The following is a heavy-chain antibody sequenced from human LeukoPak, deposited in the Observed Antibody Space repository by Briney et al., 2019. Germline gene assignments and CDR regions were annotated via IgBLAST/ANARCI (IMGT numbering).Heavy chain of an antibody. V-gene: IGHV3-30*18. Sequence: GRSLRLSCAASGFTFSSYGMHWVRQAPGKGLEWVAVISYDGSNKYYADSVKGRFTISRDNSKNTLYLQMNSLRAEDTAVYYCAKYNWNYPYYYYGMDVWGQGTTVTVSS. CDR1: GFTFSSYG. D-gene: IGHD1-7*01. J-gene: IGHJ6*02. CDR3: AKYNWNYPYYYYGMDV. CDR2: ISYDGSNK.